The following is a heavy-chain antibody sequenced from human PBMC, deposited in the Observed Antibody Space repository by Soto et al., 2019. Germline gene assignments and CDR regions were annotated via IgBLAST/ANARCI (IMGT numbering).Heavy chain of an antibody. Sequence: PGGSLRLSCAASGFTFSSYSMNWVRQAPGKGLEWVSYISSSSSTIYYADPVKGRFTISRDNAKNSLYLQMNSLRAEDTAVYYCASSLNYYGSGSPGYMDVWGKGTTVTVSS. J-gene: IGHJ6*03. CDR1: GFTFSSYS. D-gene: IGHD3-10*01. V-gene: IGHV3-48*01. CDR3: ASSLNYYGSGSPGYMDV. CDR2: ISSSSSTI.